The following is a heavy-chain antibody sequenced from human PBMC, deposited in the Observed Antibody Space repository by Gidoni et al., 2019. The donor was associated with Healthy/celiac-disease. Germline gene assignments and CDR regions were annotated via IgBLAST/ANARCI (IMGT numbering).Heavy chain of an antibody. V-gene: IGHV4-59*01. CDR2: IYDSGHT. D-gene: IGHD2-2*01. J-gene: IGHJ3*02. CDR1: GGSISSYY. Sequence: VSGGSISSYYWSWSRQTPGRGQEWIGYIYDSGHTNYNRSLKSRVPISVDTSKNQFSLKLGSVTAADTAVYYCARNIVVVPAAIGGDAFDIWGQGTMVTVSS. CDR3: ARNIVVVPAAIGGDAFDI.